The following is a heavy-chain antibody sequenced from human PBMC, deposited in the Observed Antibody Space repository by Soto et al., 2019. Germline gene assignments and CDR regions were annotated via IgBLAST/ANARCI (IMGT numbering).Heavy chain of an antibody. J-gene: IGHJ6*02. CDR2: IYTSANT. CDR3: AIDGVGPHGMDV. CDR1: GASVTNSY. Sequence: QVQLQGSDPRLLKPSETLSLTCTVSGASVTNSYWSWIRQPAGKGLDWIGRIYTSANTDYNPSLKSRVTLSLETSEKQVALKLSSATAADTAIYYFAIDGVGPHGMDVWGQGTTVTVSS. V-gene: IGHV4-4*07. D-gene: IGHD2-8*01.